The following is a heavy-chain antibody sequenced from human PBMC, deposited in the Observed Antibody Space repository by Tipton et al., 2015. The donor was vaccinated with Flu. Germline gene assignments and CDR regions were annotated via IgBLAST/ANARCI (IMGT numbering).Heavy chain of an antibody. CDR1: GGSISSYY. CDR2: IYYSGST. D-gene: IGHD3-9*01. CDR3: ARANYDILTGYPWGSVGWFDP. Sequence: TLSLTCTVSGGSISSYYWSWIRQPPGKGLEWIGYIYYSGSTNYNPFLKSRVTISVDTSKNQFSLKLSSVTAADTAVYYCARANYDILTGYPWGSVGWFDPWGQGTLVTVSS. V-gene: IGHV4-59*01. J-gene: IGHJ5*02.